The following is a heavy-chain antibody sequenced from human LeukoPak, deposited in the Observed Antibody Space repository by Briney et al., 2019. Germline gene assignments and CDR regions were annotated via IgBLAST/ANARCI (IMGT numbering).Heavy chain of an antibody. CDR2: IYTSRST. CDR1: GRSINSGSYY. J-gene: IGHJ3*01. D-gene: IGHD1-26*01. V-gene: IGHV4-61*02. Sequence: SQTLSLTCTVSGRSINSGSYYCLWLRQPAGKGLEWIGRIYTSRSTNYNVSLKSRFTISMDTSKNQFSLKLSSVTAADTAVYYCARRLAGATTFRDVWGQGTLVTVSS. CDR3: ARRLAGATTFRDV.